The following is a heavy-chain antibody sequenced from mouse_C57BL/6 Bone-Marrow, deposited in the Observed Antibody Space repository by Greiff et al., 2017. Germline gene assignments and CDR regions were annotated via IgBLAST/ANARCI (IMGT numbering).Heavy chain of an antibody. J-gene: IGHJ3*01. CDR3: ARWLGAY. CDR2: IYPRSGNT. CDR1: GYTFTSYG. D-gene: IGHD2-2*01. Sequence: VKLMESGAELARPGASVKLSCKASGYTFTSYGISWVKQRTGQGLEWIGEIYPRSGNTYYNEKFKGKATLTADKSSSTAYMELRSLTSEDSAVYFCARWLGAYWGQGTLVTVSA. V-gene: IGHV1-81*01.